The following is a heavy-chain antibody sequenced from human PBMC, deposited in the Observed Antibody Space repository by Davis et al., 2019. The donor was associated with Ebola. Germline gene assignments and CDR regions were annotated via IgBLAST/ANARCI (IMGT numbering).Heavy chain of an antibody. J-gene: IGHJ6*02. V-gene: IGHV5-51*01. CDR2: IYPRDSDT. CDR1: GYTFTNYW. CDR3: ARQLSYYFYFMDV. Sequence: PGGSLRLSCKGSGYTFTNYWIGWVRQMPGKGLEWMGMIYPRDSDTRYSPSFQGQVTISADKSINTAYLQWSSLKASDTAIYYCARQLSYYFYFMDVWGQGTTVTVSS.